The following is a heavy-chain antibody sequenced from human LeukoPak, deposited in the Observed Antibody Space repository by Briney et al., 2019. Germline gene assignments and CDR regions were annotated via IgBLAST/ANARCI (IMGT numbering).Heavy chain of an antibody. J-gene: IGHJ5*02. CDR2: FNHTGST. Sequence: SETLSLTCAVYGGSFSGYYWSWIRQPPGKGLEWIGEFNHTGSTNYNPSLKSRVTISVDTSKNQFSLKLSSVTAADTAVYYCARELVAAIWFDPWGQGTLVTVSS. D-gene: IGHD2-15*01. CDR3: ARELVAAIWFDP. V-gene: IGHV4-34*01. CDR1: GGSFSGYY.